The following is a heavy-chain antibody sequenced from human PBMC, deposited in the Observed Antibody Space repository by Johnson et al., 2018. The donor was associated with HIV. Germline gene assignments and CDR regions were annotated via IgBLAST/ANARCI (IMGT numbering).Heavy chain of an antibody. CDR3: AKVHSGQLVGYAFDI. CDR1: GITFSDYQ. Sequence: VQLVESGGGLVKPGGSLRLSCAASGITFSDYQMSWIRQAPGKGLEWVSCISGSGDTKSYADSVKGRFTISRDNAKNSLYLQMNSLRAEDTALYYCAKVHSGQLVGYAFDIWGQGTMVTVSS. CDR2: ISGSGDTK. V-gene: IGHV3-11*01. D-gene: IGHD1-26*01. J-gene: IGHJ3*02.